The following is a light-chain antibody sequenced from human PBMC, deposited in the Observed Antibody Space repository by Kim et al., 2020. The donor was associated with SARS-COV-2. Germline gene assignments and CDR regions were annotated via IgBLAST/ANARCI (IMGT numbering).Light chain of an antibody. J-gene: IGKJ4*01. V-gene: IGKV1-9*01. CDR1: QGINSN. CDR2: SAF. Sequence: IQLTQSPSSLSASVGDTVTITCRASQGINSNLAWYQQRPGKAPNLLIYSAFTLHSGVPSRFSGSGSGIDFTLTITSLQPEDFATYHCQQHHSFPLTFGGGTKVDIK. CDR3: QQHHSFPLT.